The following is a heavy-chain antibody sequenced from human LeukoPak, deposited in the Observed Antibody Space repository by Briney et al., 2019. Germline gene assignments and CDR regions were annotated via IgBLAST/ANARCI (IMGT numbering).Heavy chain of an antibody. CDR3: AGGGYYDSSGPTGVFDY. Sequence: PSDTLALTCTVSVGSLRSYYWSWMRQPPGKGLECIGDIYYSGSTNYNPSLKSRVTISVDTSKNQFSLKLSSVTAADTAVYYWAGGGYYDSSGPTGVFDYWGQGTLVTVSS. CDR1: VGSLRSYY. J-gene: IGHJ4*02. CDR2: IYYSGST. D-gene: IGHD3-22*01. V-gene: IGHV4-59*07.